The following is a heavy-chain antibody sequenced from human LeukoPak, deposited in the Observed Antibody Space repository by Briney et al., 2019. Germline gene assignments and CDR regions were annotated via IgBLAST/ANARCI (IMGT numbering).Heavy chain of an antibody. Sequence: PGGSLRLSCAASGFTFSSYGMHWVRQAPGKGLEWVAVISYDGSNKYYADSVKGRFAISRDNSKNTLYLQMNSLRAEDTAVYYCAKDEDDTTGPNDAFDIWGQGTMVTVSS. CDR2: ISYDGSNK. D-gene: IGHD4-17*01. V-gene: IGHV3-30*18. J-gene: IGHJ3*02. CDR3: AKDEDDTTGPNDAFDI. CDR1: GFTFSSYG.